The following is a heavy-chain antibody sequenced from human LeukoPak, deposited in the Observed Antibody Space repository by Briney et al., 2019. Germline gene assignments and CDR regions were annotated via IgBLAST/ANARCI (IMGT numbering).Heavy chain of an antibody. Sequence: KPGGSLRLSCAASGFTFSSYSMNWVRQAPGKGLEWVSSISSSSSSYIYYADSVKGRFTISRDNAKNSLYLQMNSLRAEDTAVYYCARDSDYYGSGSYYRGDYWGQGTLVTVSS. J-gene: IGHJ4*02. D-gene: IGHD3-10*01. CDR3: ARDSDYYGSGSYYRGDY. CDR1: GFTFSSYS. V-gene: IGHV3-21*01. CDR2: ISSSSSSYI.